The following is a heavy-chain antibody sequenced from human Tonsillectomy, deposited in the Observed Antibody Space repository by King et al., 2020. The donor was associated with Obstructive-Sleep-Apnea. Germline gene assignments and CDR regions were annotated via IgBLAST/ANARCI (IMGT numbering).Heavy chain of an antibody. D-gene: IGHD5-24*01. J-gene: IGHJ4*02. CDR2: ISSSSSYI. Sequence: GQRVEAGGGMVKTGGVVRRSGAASGFTFSSYSMNWVRQAPGKGLEWVSSISSSSSYIYYADSVKGRFTISRDNAKNSLYLQMNSLRAEDTAVYYCASRDGYFDYWGQGTLVTVSS. V-gene: IGHV3-21*01. CDR3: ASRDGYFDY. CDR1: GFTFSSYS.